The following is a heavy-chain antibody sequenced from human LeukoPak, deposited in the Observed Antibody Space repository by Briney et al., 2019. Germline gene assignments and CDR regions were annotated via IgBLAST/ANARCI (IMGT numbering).Heavy chain of an antibody. CDR2: VYDGGKT. D-gene: IGHD2-15*01. V-gene: IGHV4-59*01. J-gene: IGHJ6*02. Sequence: SETLSLTCGVSGGSIDGTNYWSWIRQTPGKGLEWIGYVYDGGKTYYNPSLKGRVTISVDTSNNQFSLKLRSVTAADTAVYYCARHLGPGWHAMDVWGQGTTVTVSS. CDR1: GGSIDGTNY. CDR3: ARHLGPGWHAMDV.